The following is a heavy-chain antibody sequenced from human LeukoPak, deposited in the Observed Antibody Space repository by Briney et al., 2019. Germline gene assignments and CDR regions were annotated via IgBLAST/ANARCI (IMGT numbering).Heavy chain of an antibody. CDR3: ARLGQSYDFWSGPTSSNWFDP. V-gene: IGHV4-59*08. CDR1: GGSINSYY. CDR2: IYYSGST. Sequence: SETLSLTCTVSGGSINSYYWSWIRQPPGKGLEWIGYIYYSGSTNYNPSLKSRVTISVDTSKNQFSLKLSSVTAADTAVYYCARLGQSYDFWSGPTSSNWFDPWGQGTLVTVSS. J-gene: IGHJ5*02. D-gene: IGHD3-3*01.